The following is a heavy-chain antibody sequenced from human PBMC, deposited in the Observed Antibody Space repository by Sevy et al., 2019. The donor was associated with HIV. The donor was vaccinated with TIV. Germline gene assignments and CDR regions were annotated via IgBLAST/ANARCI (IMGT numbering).Heavy chain of an antibody. J-gene: IGHJ4*02. CDR3: AKGAGSSLLSAIAY. V-gene: IGHV3-9*03. CDR1: GFTFDDYG. D-gene: IGHD2-15*01. Sequence: GGSLRLSCAASGFTFDDYGMHWVRQAPGKGLEWVSGISWNSATIVYADSAKGRFTISRDNARNSLYLQMNSLRVEDMAFYYCAKGAGSSLLSAIAYWSQGTLVTVSS. CDR2: ISWNSATI.